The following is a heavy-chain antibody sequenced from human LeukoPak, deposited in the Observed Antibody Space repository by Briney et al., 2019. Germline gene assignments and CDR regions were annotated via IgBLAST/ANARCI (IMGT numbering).Heavy chain of an antibody. J-gene: IGHJ4*02. D-gene: IGHD6-13*01. Sequence: GESLKISCKGSGYSSSSYWIGWVRQMPGKGLEWMGIIYPGDSDTRYSPSFQGQVTISVDKSISTAYLQWSSLRASDTAMYYCARHLAAASGWRPQTLFDYWGQGTLVTVSS. V-gene: IGHV5-51*01. CDR2: IYPGDSDT. CDR3: ARHLAAASGWRPQTLFDY. CDR1: GYSSSSYW.